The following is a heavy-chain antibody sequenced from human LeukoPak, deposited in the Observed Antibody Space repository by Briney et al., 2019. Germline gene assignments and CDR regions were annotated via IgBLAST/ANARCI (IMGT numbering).Heavy chain of an antibody. CDR1: GFTFSSYA. V-gene: IGHV3-30*01. J-gene: IGHJ4*02. D-gene: IGHD6-19*01. CDR2: ISYDGSNK. CDR3: ARADVSRSGWLGYFDY. Sequence: PGRSLRLSCAASGFTFSSYAMHWVRQAPGKGLEWVAVISYDGSNKYYADSVKGRFTISRDNSKNTLYLQMNSLRAEDTDVYYCARADVSRSGWLGYFDYWGQGTLVPVSS.